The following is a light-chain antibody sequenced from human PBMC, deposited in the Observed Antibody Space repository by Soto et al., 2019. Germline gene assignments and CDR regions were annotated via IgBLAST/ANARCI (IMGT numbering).Light chain of an antibody. CDR3: AAWDDTLNVSV. Sequence: QAVLTQPPSASGTPGQRVTISCSGGSSNIGTYTVNWYQQLPGMAPRLLMYINSQRPSGVPDRFSGSKSGTSASLAISGLQSEDEADYYCAAWDDTLNVSVFGGGTQLTVL. V-gene: IGLV1-44*01. J-gene: IGLJ7*01. CDR1: SSNIGTYT. CDR2: INS.